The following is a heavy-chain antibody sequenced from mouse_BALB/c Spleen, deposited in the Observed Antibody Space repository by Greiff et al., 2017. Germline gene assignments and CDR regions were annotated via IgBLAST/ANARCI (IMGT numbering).Heavy chain of an antibody. CDR3: ARRGIYYGYDGGAFDY. Sequence: AAELARPGASVKMSCKASGYTFTSYTMHWVKQRPGQGLEWIGYINPSSGYTEYNQKFKDKTTLTADKSSSTAYMQLSSLTSEDSAVYYCARRGIYYGYDGGAFDYWGQGTTLTVSS. J-gene: IGHJ2*01. D-gene: IGHD2-2*01. CDR1: GYTFTSYT. V-gene: IGHV1-4*02. CDR2: INPSSGYT.